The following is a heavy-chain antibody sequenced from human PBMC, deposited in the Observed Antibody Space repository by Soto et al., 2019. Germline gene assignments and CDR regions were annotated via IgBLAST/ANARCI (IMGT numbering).Heavy chain of an antibody. Sequence: ASVKVSCKVSGYTLTELSMHWVRRAPGKGLEWMGGFDPEDGETIYAQKFQGRVTMTEDTSTDTAYMELSSLRSEDTAVYYCATAPRYTVAIGYDYWGQGTLVTVSS. V-gene: IGHV1-24*01. CDR3: ATAPRYTVAIGYDY. CDR1: GYTLTELS. J-gene: IGHJ4*02. D-gene: IGHD5-12*01. CDR2: FDPEDGET.